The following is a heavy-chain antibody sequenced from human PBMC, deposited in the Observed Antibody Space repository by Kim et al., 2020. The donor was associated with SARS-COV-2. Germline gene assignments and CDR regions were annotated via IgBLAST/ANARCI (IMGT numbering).Heavy chain of an antibody. D-gene: IGHD3-22*01. CDR2: ISAYNGNT. Sequence: ASVKVSCKASGYTFTSYGISWVRQAPGQGLEWMGWISAYNGNTNYAQKLQGRVTMTTDTSTSTAYMELRSLRSDDTAVYYCARDRILGYYYDSSGYSNWGQGTLVTVSS. CDR3: ARDRILGYYYDSSGYSN. CDR1: GYTFTSYG. V-gene: IGHV1-18*01. J-gene: IGHJ4*02.